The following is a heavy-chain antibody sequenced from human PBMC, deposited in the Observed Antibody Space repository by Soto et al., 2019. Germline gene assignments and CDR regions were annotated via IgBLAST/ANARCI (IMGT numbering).Heavy chain of an antibody. CDR2: INAGNGNT. CDR1: GYTFTSYA. J-gene: IGHJ6*02. D-gene: IGHD6-19*01. CDR3: ARGLRGGIAVAGTYYYYYGMDV. V-gene: IGHV1-3*01. Sequence: ASVKVSCKASGYTFTSYAMHWVRQAPGQRLEWMGWINAGNGNTKYSQKFQGRVTMTRNTSISTAYMELSSLRSEDTAVYYCARGLRGGIAVAGTYYYYYGMDVWGQGTTVTVSS.